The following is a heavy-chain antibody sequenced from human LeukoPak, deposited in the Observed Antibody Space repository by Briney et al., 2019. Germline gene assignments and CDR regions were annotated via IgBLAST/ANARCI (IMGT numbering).Heavy chain of an antibody. D-gene: IGHD6-19*01. J-gene: IGHJ4*02. Sequence: GASLRLSCAASGFTFSNYKMNWVRQAPGKGLEWVSFISTSSNYIYYSDSVKGRFTISRDNAKNSLFVQMNSLRAEDTAVYYCATVSDGWSGYWGQGTLVTVSS. CDR1: GFTFSNYK. CDR3: ATVSDGWSGY. V-gene: IGHV3-21*01. CDR2: ISTSSNYI.